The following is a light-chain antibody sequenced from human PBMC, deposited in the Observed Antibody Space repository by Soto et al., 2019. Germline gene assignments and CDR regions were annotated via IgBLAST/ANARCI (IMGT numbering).Light chain of an antibody. V-gene: IGKV1-5*03. J-gene: IGKJ1*01. Sequence: DIQMTQSPSTLSGSVGDRVTITCRASQTISSWLGWYQQKPGKAPKLLIYKASTLKSGVPSRFSGSGSGTEFTLTISSLQPDDFATYYCQHYNSYSGAFGQGTKVDIK. CDR3: QHYNSYSGA. CDR1: QTISSW. CDR2: KAS.